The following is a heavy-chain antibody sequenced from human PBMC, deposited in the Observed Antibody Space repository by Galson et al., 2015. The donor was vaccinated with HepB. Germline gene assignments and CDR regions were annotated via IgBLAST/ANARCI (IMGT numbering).Heavy chain of an antibody. CDR2: ISGSDDKT. J-gene: IGHJ4*02. V-gene: IGHV3-23*01. Sequence: SLRLSCAASGFTFSSYAMSWVRQSPGKGLEWVSFISGSDDKTYYADSVKGRFTISRDSSKNTLYLQMNSLRAEDTAVYYCAKNVPVTTFVGDFWGQGTLVTVSS. CDR1: GFTFSSYA. CDR3: AKNVPVTTFVGDF. D-gene: IGHD4-17*01.